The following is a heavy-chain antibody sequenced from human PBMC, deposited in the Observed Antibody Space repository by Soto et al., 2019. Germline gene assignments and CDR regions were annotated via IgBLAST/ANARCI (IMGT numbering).Heavy chain of an antibody. J-gene: IGHJ4*02. CDR1: GFTFGNYW. V-gene: IGHV3-7*04. Sequence: PGGSLRLCCAASGFTFGNYWMSWVRQAPGKGLEWVANIKEDGSEKYYVDSVKGRFTISKDNGKNSLYLQMNSLRAEDTAVYYCARDSFGGVITTFDYWGQGTLVTVSS. CDR3: ARDSFGGVITTFDY. CDR2: IKEDGSEK. D-gene: IGHD3-22*01.